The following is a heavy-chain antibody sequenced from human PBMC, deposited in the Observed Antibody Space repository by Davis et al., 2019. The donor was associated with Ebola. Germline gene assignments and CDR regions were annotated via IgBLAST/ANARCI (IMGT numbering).Heavy chain of an antibody. CDR3: ARGSHNSGWY. CDR1: GDSVSSNSAA. J-gene: IGHJ4*02. CDR2: TYYRSKWYN. Sequence: HSQTLSLTCAISGDSVSSNSAAWHWIRQSPSRGLEWLGRTYYRSKWYNDYAISVKSRITINPDTSKSQFSLQLNSVTPEDTAVYYCARGSHNSGWYWGQGTLVTVSS. V-gene: IGHV6-1*01. D-gene: IGHD6-19*01.